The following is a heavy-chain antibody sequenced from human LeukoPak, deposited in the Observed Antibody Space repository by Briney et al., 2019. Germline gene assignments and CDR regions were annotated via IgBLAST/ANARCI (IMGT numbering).Heavy chain of an antibody. V-gene: IGHV3-30*02. Sequence: PGGSLRLSCAASGFTFSSYGMHWVRQAPGKGLEWVAVIWYDGSNKYYADSVKGRFTISRDNSKNTLYLQMNSLRAEDTAVYYCAEEGLDLDFDYWGQGTLVTVSS. CDR3: AEEGLDLDFDY. CDR2: IWYDGSNK. J-gene: IGHJ4*02. CDR1: GFTFSSYG. D-gene: IGHD1-7*01.